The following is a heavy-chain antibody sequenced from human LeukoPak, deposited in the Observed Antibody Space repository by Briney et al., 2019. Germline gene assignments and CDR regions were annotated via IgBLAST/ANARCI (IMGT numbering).Heavy chain of an antibody. Sequence: SETLSLTCSVSGYSISSGFYWGWIRQPPGMGLEWLGSIYHSGNMFYNPSLNSRVTISVDTPKNQFSLKLSSVTAADTAVYYCARGLGTVAQYFQHWGQGTLVTVSS. V-gene: IGHV4-38-2*02. CDR1: GYSISSGFY. CDR3: ARGLGTVAQYFQH. D-gene: IGHD4-23*01. CDR2: IYHSGNM. J-gene: IGHJ1*01.